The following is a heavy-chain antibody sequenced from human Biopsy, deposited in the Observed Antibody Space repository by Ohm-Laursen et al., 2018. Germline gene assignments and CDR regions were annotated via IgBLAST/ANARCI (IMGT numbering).Heavy chain of an antibody. Sequence: SETLSLTWAVSGDPISTYYWSWIRQPPGKGLQWIGYIYYTGNTDYNPSLQSRVTISVDTSKNHFSLRLRSMTPADTAMYYCARDRGYYSDRTVPGYFDLWGRGTLVTVSS. J-gene: IGHJ2*01. CDR2: IYYTGNT. V-gene: IGHV4-59*01. D-gene: IGHD3-22*01. CDR1: GDPISTYY. CDR3: ARDRGYYSDRTVPGYFDL.